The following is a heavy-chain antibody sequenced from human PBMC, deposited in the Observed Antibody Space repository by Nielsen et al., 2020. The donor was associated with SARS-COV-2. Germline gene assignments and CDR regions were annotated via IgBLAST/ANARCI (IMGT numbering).Heavy chain of an antibody. V-gene: IGHV4-4*02. CDR2: IYHSGST. CDR1: GGSISSGDSY. J-gene: IGHJ5*02. Sequence: SETLSLTCTVSGGSISSGDSYWSWVRQPPGKGLEWIGEIYHSGSTNYNPSLKSRVTISVDKSKNQFSLKLSSVTAADTAVYYCARTPYWFDPWGQGTLVTVSS. CDR3: ARTPYWFDP.